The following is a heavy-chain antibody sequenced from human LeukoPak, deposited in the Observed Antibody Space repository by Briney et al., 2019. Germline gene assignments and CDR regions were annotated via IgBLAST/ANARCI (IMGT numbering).Heavy chain of an antibody. CDR2: ISDSGGGT. V-gene: IGHV3-23*01. D-gene: IGHD6-19*01. J-gene: IGHJ4*02. Sequence: PGGSLRLSCAASGFTFSSYAVSWVRQAPGKGLEWVSAISDSGGGTYYADSVKGRFTISRDNSKNTLYLQMNSLSTEDTAVYYCAKTTTGYSSGRYPGWPVDYWGQGTLVTVSS. CDR1: GFTFSSYA. CDR3: AKTTTGYSSGRYPGWPVDY.